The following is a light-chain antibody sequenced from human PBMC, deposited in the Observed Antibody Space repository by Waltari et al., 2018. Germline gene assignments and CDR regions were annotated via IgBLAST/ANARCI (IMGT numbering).Light chain of an antibody. CDR3: SSYTSSDTYV. CDR1: SSDVGNYDY. Sequence: QSALTQPASVSGSPGQSITISCTGTSSDVGNYDYVSWYQQYSGKAPKLMIYDVRHRPSGCFDRFSGSKSGNTASLTISGLQAEDEADYYCSSYTSSDTYVFGTGTKVTVL. J-gene: IGLJ1*01. V-gene: IGLV2-14*01. CDR2: DVR.